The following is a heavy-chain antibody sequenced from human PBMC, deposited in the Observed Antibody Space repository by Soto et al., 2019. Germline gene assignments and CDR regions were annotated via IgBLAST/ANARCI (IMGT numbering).Heavy chain of an antibody. CDR2: ISGSGGGT. J-gene: IGHJ4*02. CDR3: AKGYCSSTSCHFDY. D-gene: IGHD2-2*01. V-gene: IGHV3-23*01. CDR1: GFTFSSYA. Sequence: GGSLRLSCAASGFTFSSYAMNWVRQAPGKGLEWVSAISGSGGGTYYADSVKGRFTISRDNSKNTLYLQMNSLRAEDTAVYYCAKGYCSSTSCHFDYWGQGTLGTAPQ.